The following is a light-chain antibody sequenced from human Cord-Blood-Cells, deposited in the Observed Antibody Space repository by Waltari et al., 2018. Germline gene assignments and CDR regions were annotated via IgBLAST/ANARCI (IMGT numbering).Light chain of an antibody. V-gene: IGKV4-1*01. Sequence: DIVMTQSPDSLAVSLGERATINCKSSQSVLYSSNNKNYLAWYQQKPGQPPKLLIYWASTRESGVPDRFSGSGSGTEFNLTISSLQAEDVAVYDCQQYYSTPGTFGQGTKVEIK. J-gene: IGKJ1*01. CDR3: QQYYSTPGT. CDR2: WAS. CDR1: QSVLYSSNNKNY.